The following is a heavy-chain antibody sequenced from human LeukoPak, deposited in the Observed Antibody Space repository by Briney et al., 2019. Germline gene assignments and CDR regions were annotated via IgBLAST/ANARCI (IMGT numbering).Heavy chain of an antibody. CDR1: GFTFSTSE. CDR2: ISGSGSTI. V-gene: IGHV3-48*03. CDR3: AELGITMIGGV. D-gene: IGHD3-10*02. Sequence: GGSLRLSCAASGFTFSTSEMNWVRQAPGKGLQWVSYISGSGSTIYYADSVRGRFTISRDNAKNSLYLQMNSLRAEDTAVYYCAELGITMIGGVWGKGTTVTISS. J-gene: IGHJ6*04.